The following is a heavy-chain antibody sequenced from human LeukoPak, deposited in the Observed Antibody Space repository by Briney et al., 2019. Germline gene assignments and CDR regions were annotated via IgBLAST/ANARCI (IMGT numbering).Heavy chain of an antibody. CDR2: ISYDGSNK. V-gene: IGHV3-30*18. J-gene: IGHJ6*02. CDR3: AKAGAAAGGGYYYYGMDV. CDR1: GFTFSSYG. D-gene: IGHD6-13*01. Sequence: GRSLRLSCAASGFTFSSYGMHWVRQAPGKGLEWVAVISYDGSNKYYADSVKGRFTISRDNSKNTPYLQMNSLRAEDTAVYYCAKAGAAAGGGYYYYGMDVWGQGTTVTVS.